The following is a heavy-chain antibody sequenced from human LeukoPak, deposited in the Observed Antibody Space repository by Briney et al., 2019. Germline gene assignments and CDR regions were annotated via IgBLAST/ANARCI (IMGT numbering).Heavy chain of an antibody. CDR3: AAGRGDTAMVE. D-gene: IGHD5-18*01. Sequence: GTSVKVSCKASGFTFTSSAVQWERQGRGQRLEWIGWIFVGSGNTNYAQKFQERVTLTRDMSTSTASMELSSLRSEDTAVYYCAAGRGDTAMVEWGQGTLVTVSS. V-gene: IGHV1-58*01. J-gene: IGHJ4*02. CDR1: GFTFTSSA. CDR2: IFVGSGNT.